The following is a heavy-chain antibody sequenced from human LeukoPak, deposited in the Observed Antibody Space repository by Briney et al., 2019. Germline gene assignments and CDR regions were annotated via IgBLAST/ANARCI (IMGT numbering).Heavy chain of an antibody. CDR1: GYTFTRYG. CDR2: ISAYNGNT. CDR3: ARDPPGWPQYFQH. D-gene: IGHD6-19*01. J-gene: IGHJ1*01. V-gene: IGHV1-18*04. Sequence: GASGKVSCKASGYTFTRYGISWVRQAPGQGLEWMGWISAYNGNTNYAQKLQGRVTVTTDTSTSTAYMELTSMRSDDTAVYYCARDPPGWPQYFQHWGQGTLVTVSS.